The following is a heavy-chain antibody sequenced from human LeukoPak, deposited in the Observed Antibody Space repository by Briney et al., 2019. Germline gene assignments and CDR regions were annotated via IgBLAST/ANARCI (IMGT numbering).Heavy chain of an antibody. CDR3: AIRATSGPRTHPSYSYYSRDV. J-gene: IGHJ6*03. CDR2: IIPNFGTV. Sequence: ASVKVSCKASGGIFRRYAISWVRQAPGQGLEWMGGIIPNFGTVNDAQKFQGRVTISTDESTSTAYMELSSLRSEDTAVYYWAIRATSGPRTHPSYSYYSRDVWGKGTTVTVSS. CDR1: GGIFRRYA. D-gene: IGHD1-1*01. V-gene: IGHV1-69*05.